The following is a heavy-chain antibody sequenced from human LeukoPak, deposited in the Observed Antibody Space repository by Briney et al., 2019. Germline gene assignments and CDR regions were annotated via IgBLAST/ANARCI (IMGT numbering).Heavy chain of an antibody. D-gene: IGHD3-10*01. Sequence: GGSLRLSCAASGSTLSSYWMHWVRQAPGKGLVWVSGMNSDGSSTGYADSVKGRFTISRDNAKSTLYLQMNRLRAEDTAVYYCVRGALPGGFDYWGQGTLVTVSS. CDR1: GSTLSSYW. CDR2: MNSDGSST. V-gene: IGHV3-74*01. J-gene: IGHJ4*02. CDR3: VRGALPGGFDY.